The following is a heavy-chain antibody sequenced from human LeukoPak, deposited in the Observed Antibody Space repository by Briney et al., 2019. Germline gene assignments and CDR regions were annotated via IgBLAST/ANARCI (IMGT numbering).Heavy chain of an antibody. V-gene: IGHV3-48*02. CDR3: ARDRPGKYYFDS. CDR2: ISRSGSAT. Sequence: VGSPRLSCVGSGFTFSADSMNWVRQAPDKGLEWISYISRSGSATYYGDSVKGRSTISRDNAKNSVFLQLNSLRDEDTAVYFCARDRPGKYYFDSWGQGALVIASS. J-gene: IGHJ4*02. D-gene: IGHD1-14*01. CDR1: GFTFSADS.